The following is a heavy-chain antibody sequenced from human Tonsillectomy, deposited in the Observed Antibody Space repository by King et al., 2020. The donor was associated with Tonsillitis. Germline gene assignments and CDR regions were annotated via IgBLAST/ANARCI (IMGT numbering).Heavy chain of an antibody. D-gene: IGHD1-26*01. J-gene: IGHJ4*02. CDR3: ARDGGSYFDY. CDR2: ITGSISYI. Sequence: VQLVESGGGLVKPGGSLRLSCAASGFTFSSYSMNWVRQAPGKGLEWVSSITGSISYIYYADSVKGRFTISRDNAKNSLYLQMNTLRAEDTAVYYCARDGGSYFDYWGQGTLVTVSS. V-gene: IGHV3-21*01. CDR1: GFTFSSYS.